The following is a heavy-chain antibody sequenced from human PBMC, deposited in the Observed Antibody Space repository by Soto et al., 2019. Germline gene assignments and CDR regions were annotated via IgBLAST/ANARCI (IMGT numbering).Heavy chain of an antibody. D-gene: IGHD6-13*01. CDR3: AKDITEAAAGNLDY. Sequence: GGSLRLSCAASGFTFDDYAMHWVRQAPGKGLEWVSGISWNSGSIGYADSVKGRFTISRDNAKNSLYLQMNSLRAEDTALYYCAKDITEAAAGNLDYWGQGTLVTVSS. CDR2: ISWNSGSI. CDR1: GFTFDDYA. V-gene: IGHV3-9*01. J-gene: IGHJ4*02.